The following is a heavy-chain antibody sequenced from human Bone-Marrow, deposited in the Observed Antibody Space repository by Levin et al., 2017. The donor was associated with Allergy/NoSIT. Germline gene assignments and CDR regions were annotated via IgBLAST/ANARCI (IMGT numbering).Heavy chain of an antibody. D-gene: IGHD3-10*01. Sequence: PSETLSLTCAVYGGSFSDYYWSWIRQPPGKGLEWIGEINHSGSTNYNPSLKSRVTISLDTSKNQFSLKLSSVTAADTAVYYCARGGGSEAFDYWGQGTLVTVSS. V-gene: IGHV4-34*01. CDR2: INHSGST. CDR1: GGSFSDYY. CDR3: ARGGGSEAFDY. J-gene: IGHJ4*02.